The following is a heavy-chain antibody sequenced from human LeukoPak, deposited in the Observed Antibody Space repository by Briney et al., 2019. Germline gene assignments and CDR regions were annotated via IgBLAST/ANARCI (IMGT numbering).Heavy chain of an antibody. V-gene: IGHV1-2*04. CDR1: GYTFTGYY. J-gene: IGHJ4*02. CDR3: ARELYSGSYYVAY. CDR2: ISPNSGGT. Sequence: ASVKLSCKVSGYTFTGYYMYWVRQPPGHGLEWMGWISPNSGGTNYAQNIQGWVTMTRDTSISTAFMELSGLRSDDTAVYYCARELYSGSYYVAYWGQGTLVTVSS. D-gene: IGHD1-26*01.